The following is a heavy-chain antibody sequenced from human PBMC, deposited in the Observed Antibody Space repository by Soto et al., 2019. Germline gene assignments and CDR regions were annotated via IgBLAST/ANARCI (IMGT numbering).Heavy chain of an antibody. V-gene: IGHV4-59*01. Sequence: SETLSLTCTVSGGSISSYYWSWIRQPPGKGLEWIGYIYYSGSTNYNPSLKSRVTISVDTSKNQFSLKLSSVTAADTAVYYCARGWIAARWTSLDPWGQGTLVTVSS. CDR1: GGSISSYY. CDR2: IYYSGST. D-gene: IGHD6-6*01. CDR3: ARGWIAARWTSLDP. J-gene: IGHJ5*02.